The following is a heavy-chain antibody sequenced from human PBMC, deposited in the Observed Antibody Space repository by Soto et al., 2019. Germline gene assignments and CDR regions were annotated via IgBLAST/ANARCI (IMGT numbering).Heavy chain of an antibody. CDR3: ARGGAVTTRPGWFDP. D-gene: IGHD4-17*01. CDR2: IYYSGST. Sequence: LSLTCTVSGGSISSYYWSWIRQPPGKGLEWIGYIYYSGSTNYNPSLKSRATISVDTSKNQFSLKLSSVTAADTAVYYCARGGAVTTRPGWFDPWGQGTLVTVSS. J-gene: IGHJ5*02. CDR1: GGSISSYY. V-gene: IGHV4-59*01.